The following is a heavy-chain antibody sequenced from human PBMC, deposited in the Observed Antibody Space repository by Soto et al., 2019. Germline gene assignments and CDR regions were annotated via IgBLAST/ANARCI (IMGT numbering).Heavy chain of an antibody. CDR2: ISSSGSTI. D-gene: IGHD3-22*01. Sequence: GGSLRLSCAASGFTFSSYEMDWVRQAPGKGLEWVSYISSSGSTIYYADSVKGRFTISRDNAKNSLYLQMNSLRAEDTAVYYCARVVIVVVRTGGGDAFDTWGQATMVTVSS. V-gene: IGHV3-48*03. CDR3: ARVVIVVVRTGGGDAFDT. J-gene: IGHJ3*02. CDR1: GFTFSSYE.